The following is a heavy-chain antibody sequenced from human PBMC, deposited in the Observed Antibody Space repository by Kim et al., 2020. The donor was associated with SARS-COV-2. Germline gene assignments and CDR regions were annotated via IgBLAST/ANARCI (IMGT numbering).Heavy chain of an antibody. Sequence: ASVKVSCKASGYTFTGYYMHWVRQAPGQGLEWMGWINPNSGGTNYAQKFQGRVTMTRDTSISTAYMELSRLRSDDTAVYYCAREEQLPPGVYGMDVWGQGTTVTVSS. CDR3: AREEQLPPGVYGMDV. CDR1: GYTFTGYY. D-gene: IGHD6-6*01. V-gene: IGHV1-2*02. CDR2: INPNSGGT. J-gene: IGHJ6*02.